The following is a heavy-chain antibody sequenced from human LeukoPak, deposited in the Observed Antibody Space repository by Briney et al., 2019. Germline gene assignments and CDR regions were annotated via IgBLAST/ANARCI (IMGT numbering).Heavy chain of an antibody. V-gene: IGHV3-21*01. CDR1: GFTFSSYS. J-gene: IGHJ6*03. CDR3: ARDLYYYYYMDV. CDR2: ISSSSSYI. Sequence: PGGSLRLSCAASGFTFSSYSMNWVRQAPGKGLEWVPSISSSSSYIYYADSVKGRFTISRDNAKNSVFLQMNSLRAEDTAVYYCARDLYYYYYMDVWGKGTTVTVSS.